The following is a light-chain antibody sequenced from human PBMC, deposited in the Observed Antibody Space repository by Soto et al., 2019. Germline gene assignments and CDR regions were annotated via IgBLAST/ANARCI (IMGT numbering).Light chain of an antibody. CDR2: GSS. Sequence: EIVMTQSPVTLSVSPGEGATLSCRASQSVRNSLAWYQQKPGQAPRLLIYGSSTRATGIPARFSGSGSGTEFTLTISSLQSEDFAVYYCHQYNNWPPLTFGGGTKVEIK. V-gene: IGKV3-15*01. CDR1: QSVRNS. CDR3: HQYNNWPPLT. J-gene: IGKJ4*01.